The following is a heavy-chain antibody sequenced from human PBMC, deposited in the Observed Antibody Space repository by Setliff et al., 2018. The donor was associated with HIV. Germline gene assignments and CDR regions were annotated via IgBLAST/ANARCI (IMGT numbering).Heavy chain of an antibody. V-gene: IGHV3-23*01. CDR2: ISGTGRTT. D-gene: IGHD6-13*01. J-gene: IGHJ4*02. Sequence: GGSLRLSCEASGFTFNNYAMSWVRQAPGKGLEWVSGISGTGRTTYYADSVKGRFTISRDNAKNSLYLQMNSLRAEDTAVYYCAKDHATSSWFTAFLDYWGQGALVTVSS. CDR3: AKDHATSSWFTAFLDY. CDR1: GFTFNNYA.